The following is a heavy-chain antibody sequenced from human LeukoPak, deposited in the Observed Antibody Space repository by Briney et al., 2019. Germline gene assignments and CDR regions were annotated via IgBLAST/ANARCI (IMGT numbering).Heavy chain of an antibody. J-gene: IGHJ4*02. Sequence: PSETLSLTCTVSGGSISSSSYYWGWIRQPPGKGLEWIGSIYYSGSTYYNPSLKSRITISVDTYKNQFSLKLSSVTAADTAVYYCASAGYDYGDLNFDYWGQGTLVTVSS. D-gene: IGHD4-17*01. CDR2: IYYSGST. CDR3: ASAGYDYGDLNFDY. V-gene: IGHV4-39*01. CDR1: GGSISSSSYY.